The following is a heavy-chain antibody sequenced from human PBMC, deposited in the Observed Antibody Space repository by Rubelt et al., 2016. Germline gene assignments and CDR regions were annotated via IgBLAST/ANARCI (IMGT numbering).Heavy chain of an antibody. CDR2: ISAYNGNT. CDR3: ARDLPPFRRYNWNFPLDY. D-gene: IGHD1-7*01. V-gene: IGHV1-18*01. J-gene: IGHJ4*02. Sequence: QVQLVQSGAEVKKPGASVKVSCKASGYTFTSYGISWVRQAPGQGLEWMGWISAYNGNTNYAQKLQDRVTMNTDTSTSTAYMGLRSLRSDDTAVYYCARDLPPFRRYNWNFPLDYWGQGTLVTVSS. CDR1: GYTFTSYG.